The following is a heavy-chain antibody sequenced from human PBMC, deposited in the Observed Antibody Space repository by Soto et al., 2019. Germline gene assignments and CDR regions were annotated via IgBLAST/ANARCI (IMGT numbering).Heavy chain of an antibody. CDR1: GGSISSYY. CDR2: IYYSGSS. Sequence: PETLSLTCTVSGGSISSYYWSWIRQPPGKGLEWIGYIYYSGSSYYNPSLKSRVTISVDTSKNQFSLKLSSVTAADTAVYYCARHWLQSWFDPWGQGTLVTVSS. D-gene: IGHD4-4*01. V-gene: IGHV4-59*04. CDR3: ARHWLQSWFDP. J-gene: IGHJ5*02.